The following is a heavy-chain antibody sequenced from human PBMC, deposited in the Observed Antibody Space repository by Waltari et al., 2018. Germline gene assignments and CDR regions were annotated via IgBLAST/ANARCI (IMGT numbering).Heavy chain of an antibody. Sequence: QVQLQESGPGLVKPSETLSLTCTVSDASISIYYWSCIRQPPGKGLEWIGYIYYSGSTNYNPSLKSRVTISVDTSKNQFSLKLSSVTAADTAVYYCARVTADGTADQGAFDIWGQGTMVTVSS. CDR3: ARVTADGTADQGAFDI. CDR2: IYYSGST. V-gene: IGHV4-59*01. CDR1: DASISIYY. J-gene: IGHJ3*02.